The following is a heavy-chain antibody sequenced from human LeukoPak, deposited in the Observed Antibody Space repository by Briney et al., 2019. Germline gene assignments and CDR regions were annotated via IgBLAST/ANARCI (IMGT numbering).Heavy chain of an antibody. V-gene: IGHV3-21*01. CDR2: ISPDSGYI. J-gene: IGHJ4*02. CDR1: GFTFSSHS. Sequence: GGSLRLSCAASGFTFSSHSLMWVRQAPGRGLEWVSSISPDSGYIYYADSVKGRFTISRDNAENSLFLQMNSLGAEDTAVYYCAPFSAVTHYYFDYWGQGTLVTVSS. D-gene: IGHD6-13*01. CDR3: APFSAVTHYYFDY.